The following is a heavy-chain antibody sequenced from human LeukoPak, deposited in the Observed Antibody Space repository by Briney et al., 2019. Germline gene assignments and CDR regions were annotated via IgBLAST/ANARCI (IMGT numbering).Heavy chain of an antibody. CDR2: ISGGGDRT. Sequence: PGGSLRLSCAASGITFSTFAMSWVRQAPGRGLECVSVISGGGDRTYYAETVRGRFTISRDNSKNTLYLQMSSLRADDTAIYYCAKGHSAYETGFDYWGQGTLVTVSS. CDR3: AKGHSAYETGFDY. CDR1: GITFSTFA. D-gene: IGHD5-12*01. V-gene: IGHV3-23*01. J-gene: IGHJ4*02.